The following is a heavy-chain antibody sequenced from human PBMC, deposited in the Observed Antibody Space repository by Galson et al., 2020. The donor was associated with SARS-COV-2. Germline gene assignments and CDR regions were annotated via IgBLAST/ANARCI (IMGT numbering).Heavy chain of an antibody. J-gene: IGHJ6*02. CDR1: GFTFSSYG. CDR3: AAELSDYYGSGSYYNGYGMDV. D-gene: IGHD3-10*01. V-gene: IGHV3-33*01. Sequence: GGSLRLSCAASGFTFSSYGMHWVRQAPGKGLEWVAVIWYDGSNKYYADSVKGQFTISRDNSKNTLYLQMNSLRAEDTAVYYCAAELSDYYGSGSYYNGYGMDVWGQGTTVTVSS. CDR2: IWYDGSNK.